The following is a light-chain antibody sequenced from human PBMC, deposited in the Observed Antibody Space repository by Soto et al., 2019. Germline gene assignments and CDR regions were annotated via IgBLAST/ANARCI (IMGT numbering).Light chain of an antibody. CDR1: QTVSSNY. V-gene: IGKV1-5*01. Sequence: GERATLSCRASQTVSSNYLAWCQQRPGQAPRLLIYHASSLETGVPSRFSGSGSGTEFTLTISSLQPDDFATYYCQHYNSYGTFGQGTKVDIK. J-gene: IGKJ1*01. CDR3: QHYNSYGT. CDR2: HAS.